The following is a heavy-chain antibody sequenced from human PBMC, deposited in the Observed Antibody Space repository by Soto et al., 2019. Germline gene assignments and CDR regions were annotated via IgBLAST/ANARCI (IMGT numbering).Heavy chain of an antibody. Sequence: GGSLRLSCAASGFTFSTYGMHWVRQAPGKGLEWVALVWFDGSDKYSSDSVKGRFTISRDNSKNTLYLQMNSLRAEDTAVYYCARLYSSARRCYSVGGFDIWGQGTMVTVSS. CDR2: VWFDGSDK. CDR3: ARLYSSARRCYSVGGFDI. D-gene: IGHD2-15*01. J-gene: IGHJ3*02. V-gene: IGHV3-33*01. CDR1: GFTFSTYG.